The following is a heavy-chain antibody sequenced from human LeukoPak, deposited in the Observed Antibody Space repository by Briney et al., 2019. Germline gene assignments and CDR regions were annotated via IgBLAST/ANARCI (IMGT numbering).Heavy chain of an antibody. J-gene: IGHJ4*02. V-gene: IGHV3-7*01. CDR2: IKQDGSEK. CDR1: GFTFSSYW. Sequence: GGSLRLSCAASGFTFSSYWTSWVRQAPGKGLEWVANIKQDGSEKYYVDSVKGRFTISRDNAKNSLYLQMNSLRAEDTAVYYCARASGDFLGFDYWGQGTLVTVSS. CDR3: ARASGDFLGFDY. D-gene: IGHD7-27*01.